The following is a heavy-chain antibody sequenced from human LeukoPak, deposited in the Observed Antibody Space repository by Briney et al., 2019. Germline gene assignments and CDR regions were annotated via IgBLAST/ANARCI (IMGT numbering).Heavy chain of an antibody. D-gene: IGHD2-8*02. V-gene: IGHV3-9*01. CDR2: ISWNSGSI. J-gene: IGHJ4*02. CDR1: GFTFDDYA. CDR3: ATYRQVLLPFES. Sequence: GGSLRLSCAASGFTFDDYAMHWVRQAPGKGLEWVSGISWNSGSIGYADSVKGRFTISRDNSKSTLSLQMNSLRAEDTAIYYCATYRQVLLPFESWGQGTLVTVSS.